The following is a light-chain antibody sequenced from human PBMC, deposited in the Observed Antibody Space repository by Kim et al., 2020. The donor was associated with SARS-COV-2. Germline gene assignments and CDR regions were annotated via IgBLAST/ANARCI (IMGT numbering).Light chain of an antibody. J-gene: IGLJ3*02. CDR3: AVWDDSLSGPV. Sequence: QSVLTQPPSASGTPGQRVTISCSGSSSNIGTNYVYWYQKLPGTAPKLLIYRSNERPSGVPDRFSGSKSGTSASLAISGLRSEDEADYYCAVWDDSLSGPVFGGGTKLTVL. V-gene: IGLV1-47*01. CDR2: RSN. CDR1: SSNIGTNY.